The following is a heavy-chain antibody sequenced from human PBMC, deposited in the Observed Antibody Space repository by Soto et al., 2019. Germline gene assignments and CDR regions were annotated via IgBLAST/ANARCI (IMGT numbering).Heavy chain of an antibody. CDR3: ARMVSSSWYRENWFDP. Sequence: QVQLVQSGAEVKKPGASVKVSCKASGYTFTSYGISWVRQAPGQGLEWMGWISAYNGNTNYAQKLQGRVTMTTDTSTSTADMELRSLRSDDTAVYYCARMVSSSWYRENWFDPWGQGTLVTVSS. D-gene: IGHD6-13*01. CDR1: GYTFTSYG. CDR2: ISAYNGNT. V-gene: IGHV1-18*01. J-gene: IGHJ5*02.